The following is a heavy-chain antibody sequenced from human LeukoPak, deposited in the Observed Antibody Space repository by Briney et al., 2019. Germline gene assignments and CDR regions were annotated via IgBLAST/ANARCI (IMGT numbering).Heavy chain of an antibody. CDR3: AREDYGASGSSLGNLDY. J-gene: IGHJ4*02. Sequence: PGGSLRLSCAAPGFTFSSYGMHWVRQAPGKGLEWVAVISYDGSNKYYADSVKGRFTISRDNSKNILFLQMDSLRAEDTAVYFCAREDYGASGSSLGNLDYWGQGTLVTVSS. CDR1: GFTFSSYG. CDR2: ISYDGSNK. V-gene: IGHV3-30*03. D-gene: IGHD4/OR15-4a*01.